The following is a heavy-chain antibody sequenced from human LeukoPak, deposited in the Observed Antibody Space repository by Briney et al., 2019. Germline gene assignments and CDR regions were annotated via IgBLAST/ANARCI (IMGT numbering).Heavy chain of an antibody. Sequence: GGSLRLSCAASGFTFDDYAMHWVRQAPGKGLEWVSLISGDGGSTYYADSVKGRFTISRDNSKNSLYLQMNSLRTEDTALYYCAKEFYDSSGYYYRVAAFDIWGQGTMVTVPS. CDR3: AKEFYDSSGYYYRVAAFDI. D-gene: IGHD3-22*01. V-gene: IGHV3-43*02. J-gene: IGHJ3*02. CDR1: GFTFDDYA. CDR2: ISGDGGST.